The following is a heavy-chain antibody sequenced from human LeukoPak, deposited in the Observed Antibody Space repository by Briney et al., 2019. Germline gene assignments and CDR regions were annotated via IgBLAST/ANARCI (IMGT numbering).Heavy chain of an antibody. CDR2: IYHSGST. CDR1: GGSISSGGYS. CDR3: AAHSLRYFDWLLEGDY. J-gene: IGHJ4*02. Sequence: PSQTLSLTCAVSGGSISSGGYSWSWIRQPPGKGLEWIGYIYHSGSTYYNPSPKSRVTISVDRSKNQFSLKLSSVTAADTAVYYCAAHSLRYFDWLLEGDYWGQGTLVTVSS. D-gene: IGHD3-9*01. V-gene: IGHV4-30-2*01.